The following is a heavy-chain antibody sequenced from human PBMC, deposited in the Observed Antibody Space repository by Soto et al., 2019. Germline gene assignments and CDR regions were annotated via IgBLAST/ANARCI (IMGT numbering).Heavy chain of an antibody. CDR3: AKVVVGATSHSDFDS. CDR1: GGSIANNNYF. CDR2: AAYSGGT. D-gene: IGHD2-15*01. Sequence: SETLSLTCTVSGGSIANNNYFWGWFRHPPGKGLEWIGSAAYSGGTYKNPSLKSRVTVSVDTSKNQFSLKLTSVTAADTAVYYCAKVVVGATSHSDFDSWGQGTLMTV. V-gene: IGHV4-39*01. J-gene: IGHJ4*02.